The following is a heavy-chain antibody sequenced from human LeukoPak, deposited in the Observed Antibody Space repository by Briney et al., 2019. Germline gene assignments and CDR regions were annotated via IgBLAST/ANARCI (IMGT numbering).Heavy chain of an antibody. J-gene: IGHJ4*02. CDR1: GGSISSSSYY. CDR3: AGHLVS. V-gene: IGHV4-39*01. CDR2: IYSSGRT. Sequence: PSETLSLTCTVSGGSISSSSYYWAWIRQPPGKGLEWIASIYSSGRTYYNPSLKSRVTISVDTSENQFSLKLGSVTAADTAVYYCAGHLVSWGQGTLVTVSS.